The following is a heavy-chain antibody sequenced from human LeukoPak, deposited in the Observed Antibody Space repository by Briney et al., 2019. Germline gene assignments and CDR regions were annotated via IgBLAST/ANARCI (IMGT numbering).Heavy chain of an antibody. J-gene: IGHJ6*02. D-gene: IGHD4-17*01. CDR1: GYTFTSYD. CDR2: IIPILGIA. CDR3: ARDDYGDYYYYYGMDV. V-gene: IGHV1-69*04. Sequence: SVKVSCKASGYTFTSYDINWVRQATGQGLEWMGRIIPILGIANYAQKFQGRVTITADKSTSTAYMELSSLRSEDTAVYYCARDDYGDYYYYYGMDVWGQGTTVTVSS.